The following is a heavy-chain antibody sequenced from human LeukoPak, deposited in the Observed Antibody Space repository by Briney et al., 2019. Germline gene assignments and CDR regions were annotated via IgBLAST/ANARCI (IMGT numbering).Heavy chain of an antibody. J-gene: IGHJ4*02. CDR1: GGPFSSYA. CDR2: IIPIFGTA. D-gene: IGHD5-24*01. Sequence: ASVKVSCKASGGPFSSYAISWVRQAPGQGLEWMGRIIPIFGTANYAQKFQGRVTITTDESTSTAYMELSSLRSEDTAVYYCAISRDGYNYGNYWGQGTLVTVSS. CDR3: AISRDGYNYGNY. V-gene: IGHV1-69*05.